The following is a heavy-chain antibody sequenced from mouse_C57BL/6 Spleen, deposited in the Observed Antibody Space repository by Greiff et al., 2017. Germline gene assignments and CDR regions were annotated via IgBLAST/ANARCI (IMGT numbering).Heavy chain of an antibody. CDR3: ARGDYFDV. V-gene: IGHV1-36*01. CDR1: GFTFTDYY. D-gene: IGHD3-3*01. CDR2: VYPYNGGT. Sequence: VQLPQSGPVLVKPGPSVKISCKASGFTFTDYYMHWVKQSHGKSLEWIGLVYPYNGGTSYNQTFKGNATLTVDTSSITAYMELNILAADDSAVCDGARGDYFDVWGTGTTVTVSA. J-gene: IGHJ1*03.